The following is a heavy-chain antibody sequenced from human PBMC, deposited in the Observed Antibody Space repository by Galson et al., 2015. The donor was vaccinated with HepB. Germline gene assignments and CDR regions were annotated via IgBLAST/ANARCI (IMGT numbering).Heavy chain of an antibody. CDR1: GFTFSSYA. CDR3: AKRGYCSGGSCQAAAFDY. Sequence: SLRLSCAASGFTFSSYAMSWVRQAPGKGLEWVSAISGSGSSAYYADSVKGRFTISRDNSKNTLYLQMNSLRAEDTAVYYCAKRGYCSGGSCQAAAFDYWGQGTLVTVSS. J-gene: IGHJ4*02. D-gene: IGHD2-15*01. CDR2: ISGSGSSA. V-gene: IGHV3-23*01.